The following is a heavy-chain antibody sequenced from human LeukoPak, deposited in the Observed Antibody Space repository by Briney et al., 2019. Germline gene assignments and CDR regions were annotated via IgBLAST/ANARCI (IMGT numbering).Heavy chain of an antibody. V-gene: IGHV1-18*01. D-gene: IGHD3-10*01. CDR3: ARGDYRFGFDY. CDR1: GYSFTSYG. CDR2: VSTCTGNT. J-gene: IGHJ4*02. Sequence: ASVKVSCKASGYSFTSYGIIWVRQAPGQGLEWMGWVSTCTGNTNYAQKLQGRLTMTTDTSTSTVYMELRSLRSDDTAVYYCARGDYRFGFDYWGQGTLVTVSS.